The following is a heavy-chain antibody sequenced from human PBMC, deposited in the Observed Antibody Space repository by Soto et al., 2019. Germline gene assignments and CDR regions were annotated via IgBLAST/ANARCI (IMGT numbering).Heavy chain of an antibody. CDR2: ISPGSRYP. CDR3: VRGGGGGLFDP. Sequence: GGSLRLSCAGSGFTFGDSYMSWIRHAPGKGLEWLSYISPGSRYPAYADSVKGRFTISRDNAKRSLYLQMMSLTAEDTAIYYCVRGGGGGLFDPWGQGTRVSVSS. D-gene: IGHD2-15*01. J-gene: IGHJ5*02. V-gene: IGHV3-11*06. CDR1: GFTFGDSY.